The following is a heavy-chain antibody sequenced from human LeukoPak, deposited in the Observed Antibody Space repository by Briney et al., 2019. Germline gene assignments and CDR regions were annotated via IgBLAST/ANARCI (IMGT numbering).Heavy chain of an antibody. V-gene: IGHV1-69*04. Sequence: PAASAKVSCKASGGTFSSYAISWVRLAPGQGLEWMGRIIPILGIANYAQKFQGRVTITADKSTSTAYMELSSLRSEDTAVYYCASGQNYFDYWGQGTLVTVSS. CDR2: IIPILGIA. CDR1: GGTFSSYA. J-gene: IGHJ4*02. CDR3: ASGQNYFDY.